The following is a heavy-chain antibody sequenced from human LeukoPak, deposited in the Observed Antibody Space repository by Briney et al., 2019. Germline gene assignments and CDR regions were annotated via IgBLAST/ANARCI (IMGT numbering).Heavy chain of an antibody. J-gene: IGHJ5*02. D-gene: IGHD4-17*01. CDR1: GYTFTSYD. CDR3: ARQKYGDYVWFDP. V-gene: IGHV1-8*01. CDR2: VNPNSGNT. Sequence: ASVKVSCKTSGYTFTSYDLDWVRQATGQGLEWMGWVNPNSGNTGYAQKFQGRVTMTMDPSISTAYMELSSLRSEDTAVYYCARQKYGDYVWFDPWGQGTLVTVSS.